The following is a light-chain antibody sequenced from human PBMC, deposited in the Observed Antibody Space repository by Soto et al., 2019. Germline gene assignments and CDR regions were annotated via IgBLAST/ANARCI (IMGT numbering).Light chain of an antibody. CDR2: AAS. CDR1: QGISSY. V-gene: IGKV1-9*01. Sequence: IQLTQSPSSLSASVGDRVTITCRASQGISSYLAWYQQKPGKAPKLLIYAASTLQSGVPSRFSGGGTGTDFTLTISSLQSEDFAFYYCQQLNSYPITFGQGTRLEIK. CDR3: QQLNSYPIT. J-gene: IGKJ5*01.